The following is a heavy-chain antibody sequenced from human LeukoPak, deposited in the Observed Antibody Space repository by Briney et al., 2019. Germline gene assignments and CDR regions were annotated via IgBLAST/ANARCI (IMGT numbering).Heavy chain of an antibody. Sequence: GGSLRLSCAASGFIFSSYWMHWVRQAPGKGLEWVTFIENDGTNKNYADSVKGRFTISRDNSMNMVYLQMNSLRPEDTAVYYCAKDPSSWYYYYYMDVWGKGTTVTVSS. CDR3: AKDPSSWYYYYYMDV. CDR1: GFIFSSYW. J-gene: IGHJ6*03. D-gene: IGHD3-10*01. CDR2: IENDGTNK. V-gene: IGHV3-30*02.